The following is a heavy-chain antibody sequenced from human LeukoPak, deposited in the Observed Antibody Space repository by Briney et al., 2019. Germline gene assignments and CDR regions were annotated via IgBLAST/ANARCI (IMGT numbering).Heavy chain of an antibody. J-gene: IGHJ4*02. D-gene: IGHD3-9*01. CDR2: ISAYNGNT. CDR1: GYTLTSYG. CDR3: ARGLYDIFTGYYGDF. Sequence: ASVKVSLKASGYTLTSYGISRVRQAPGQGLEWMGLISAYNGNTNYAHKLQGRGNMTTDQSTSKAYMEPRSVKSDDTAVDYCARGLYDIFTGYYGDFWGQGTLVTVSS. V-gene: IGHV1-18*01.